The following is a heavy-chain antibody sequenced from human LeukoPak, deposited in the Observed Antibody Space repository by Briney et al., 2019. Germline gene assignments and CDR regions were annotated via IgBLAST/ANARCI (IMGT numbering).Heavy chain of an antibody. D-gene: IGHD2-15*01. CDR1: GDSISSGYY. J-gene: IGHJ4*02. CDR3: ARAYCSGGSCYDY. CDR2: IYHSGST. V-gene: IGHV4-38-2*01. Sequence: SGTLSLTCAVSGDSISSGYYWGWIRQPPGKGLEWIGSIYHSGSTYYNPSLKSRVTISVDTSKNQFSLKLSSVTAADTAVYYCARAYCSGGSCYDYWGQGTLVTVSS.